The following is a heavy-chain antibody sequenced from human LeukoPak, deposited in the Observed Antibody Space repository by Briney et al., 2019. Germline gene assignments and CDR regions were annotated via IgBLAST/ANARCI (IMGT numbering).Heavy chain of an antibody. CDR2: IYTSGST. D-gene: IGHD6-13*01. CDR3: ARDSERGIAAAGNWFDP. J-gene: IGHJ5*02. CDR1: GGSISSSNW. Sequence: ASGTLSLTCAVSGGSISSSNWWSWIRQPAGKGLEWIGRIYTSGSTNYNPSLKSRVTISVDTSKNQFSLKLSSVTAADTAVYYCARDSERGIAAAGNWFDPWGQGTLVTVSS. V-gene: IGHV4-61*02.